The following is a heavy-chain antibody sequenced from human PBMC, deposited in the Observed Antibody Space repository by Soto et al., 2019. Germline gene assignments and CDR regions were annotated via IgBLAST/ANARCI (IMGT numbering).Heavy chain of an antibody. Sequence: EVQLVESGGGLIQPGGSLRLSCAVSGFTVSNNYMSWVRQAPGKGLEGVSVIYSGGYTAYGDSVKGRFTISRDNSKNHLYLQKNSLRAGDPAVFYGGDQRGGGGYWGQGTLVTVSS. CDR1: GFTVSNNY. J-gene: IGHJ4*02. V-gene: IGHV3-53*01. CDR2: IYSGGYT. CDR3: GDQRGGGGY. D-gene: IGHD2-2*01.